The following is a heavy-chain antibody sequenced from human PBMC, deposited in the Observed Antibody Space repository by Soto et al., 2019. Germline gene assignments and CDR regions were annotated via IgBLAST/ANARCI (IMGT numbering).Heavy chain of an antibody. CDR2: ISYDGSNK. J-gene: IGHJ3*02. V-gene: IGHV3-30*18. CDR3: AKGIRGYSYGDDAFDI. D-gene: IGHD5-18*01. Sequence: GGSLRLSCAASGFTFSSYGMHWVRQAPGKGLEWVAVISYDGSNKYYADSVKGRFTISRDNSKNTLYLQMNSLRAEDTAVYYCAKGIRGYSYGDDAFDIWGQGTMVTVS. CDR1: GFTFSSYG.